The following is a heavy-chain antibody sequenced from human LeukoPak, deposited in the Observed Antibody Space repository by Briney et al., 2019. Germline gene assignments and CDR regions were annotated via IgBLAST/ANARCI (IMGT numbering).Heavy chain of an antibody. CDR3: TTRCSGGSCYSEDAFDI. J-gene: IGHJ3*02. D-gene: IGHD2-15*01. V-gene: IGHV3-15*01. CDR1: GFTFSNAW. Sequence: GGSLRLSCAASGFTFSNAWMSWVRQAPGKGLEWVGRIKSKTDGWTTDYAAPVKGRFTISRDDSKNTLYLQMNSLKTEDTAVYYCTTRCSGGSCYSEDAFDIWGQGTMVTVSS. CDR2: IKSKTDGWTT.